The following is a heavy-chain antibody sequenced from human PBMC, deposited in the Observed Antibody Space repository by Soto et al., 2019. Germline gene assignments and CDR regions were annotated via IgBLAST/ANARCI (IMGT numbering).Heavy chain of an antibody. V-gene: IGHV3-21*01. D-gene: IGHD4-4*01. J-gene: IGHJ3*02. CDR1: GFTFSSYS. CDR2: ISSSSSYI. Sequence: GGSLRLSCAASGFTFSSYSMNWVRQAPGKGLEWVSSISSSSSYIYYADSVKGRFTISRDNAKNSLYLQMNSLRAEDTAVYYCARGLHQGAFDIWGQGTMVTVSS. CDR3: ARGLHQGAFDI.